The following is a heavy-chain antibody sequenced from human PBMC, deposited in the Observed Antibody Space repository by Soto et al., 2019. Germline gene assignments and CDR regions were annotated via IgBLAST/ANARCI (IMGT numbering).Heavy chain of an antibody. CDR3: AISTNGLAGFDY. Sequence: PGGSLRLSCAASGFTFSSYWMHWVRQAPGKGLVWVSRINSDGSSTSYADSVKGRFTISRDNAKNTLYLQMNSLRAEDTAVYYCAISTNGLAGFDYWGQGTLVTVSS. D-gene: IGHD2-8*01. CDR1: GFTFSSYW. J-gene: IGHJ4*02. CDR2: INSDGSST. V-gene: IGHV3-74*01.